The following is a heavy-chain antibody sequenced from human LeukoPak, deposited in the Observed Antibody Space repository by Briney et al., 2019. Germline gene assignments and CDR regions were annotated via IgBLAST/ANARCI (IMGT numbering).Heavy chain of an antibody. J-gene: IGHJ6*01. CDR2: IIPVLNIT. V-gene: IGHV1-69*04. CDR1: AGTFSSSA. D-gene: IGHD4-11*01. CDR3: ARNQGLTVTPPLGLDV. Sequence: SVKVSCKTSAGTFSSSAITWVRQPPGQRLEWMGRIIPVLNITTYAQKFQGSVTITADTSTSTVCMGLNSQRSEETTVYFCARNQGLTVTPPLGLDVWGEGSTVFVS.